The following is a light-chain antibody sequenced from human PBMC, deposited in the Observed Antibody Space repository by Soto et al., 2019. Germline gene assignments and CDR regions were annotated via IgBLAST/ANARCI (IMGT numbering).Light chain of an antibody. J-gene: IGLJ1*01. CDR1: SSNIGAGYD. CDR3: QSYDSSLSGCV. Sequence: LEQRPSVSXGTARWVPISCTKHSSNIGAGYDVHWYQQLPGTAPKLLIYGNSNRPSGVPDRFSGSKSGTSASLAITGLQAEDEADYYCQSYDSSLSGCVFGTGTKVTVL. CDR2: GNS. V-gene: IGLV1-40*01.